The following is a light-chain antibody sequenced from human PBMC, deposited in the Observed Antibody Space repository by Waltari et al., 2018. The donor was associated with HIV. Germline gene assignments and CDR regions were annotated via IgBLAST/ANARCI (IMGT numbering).Light chain of an antibody. Sequence: HSALTQPASVSGSPGQSITISCTGTNRALGCYDFVSWYQQHPGRAPKLMIYGVSDRPSGVSNRFSGSKSGNRASLTISGVQAEDEADYYCSSYAYNSVLVFGGGTKLTVL. J-gene: IGLJ3*02. CDR3: SSYAYNSVLV. V-gene: IGLV2-14*01. CDR1: NRALGCYDF. CDR2: GVS.